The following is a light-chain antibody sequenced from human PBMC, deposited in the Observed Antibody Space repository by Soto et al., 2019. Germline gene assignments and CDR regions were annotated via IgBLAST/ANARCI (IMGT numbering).Light chain of an antibody. CDR1: QSISRS. V-gene: IGKV3-15*01. CDR2: DAS. Sequence: EIVLTQSPGTLSLSPRARATLSCRASQSISRSLAWYQQKPGQAPRLLISDASTRATGIPARFSGSGSGTDFTLTISSLQPEDLGIYYCQQSYSALVTFGPGTKVDI. J-gene: IGKJ3*01. CDR3: QQSYSALVT.